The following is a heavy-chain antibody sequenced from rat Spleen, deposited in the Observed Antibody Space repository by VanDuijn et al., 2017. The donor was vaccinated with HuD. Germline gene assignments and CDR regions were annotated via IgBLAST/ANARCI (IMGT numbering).Heavy chain of an antibody. Sequence: EVQLVESGGGLVQPGRSLKLSCVVSGFTFNNYWMTWIRQAPGKGLDWVASITKDGGSLFYRDSVKGRFTISRDNAKNTLSLQMDSLRTEDTATYYCATRDNNWGYWGQGVMVTVSS. V-gene: IGHV5-31*01. CDR2: ITKDGGSL. CDR3: ATRDNNWGY. D-gene: IGHD1-10*01. J-gene: IGHJ2*01. CDR1: GFTFNNYW.